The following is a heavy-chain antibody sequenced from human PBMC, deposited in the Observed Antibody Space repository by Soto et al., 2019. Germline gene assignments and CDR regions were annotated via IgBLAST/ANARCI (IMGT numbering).Heavy chain of an antibody. J-gene: IGHJ5*02. CDR2: IYSDGNT. V-gene: IGHV3-53*01. CDR1: GLTVSSNY. CDR3: ARDGYNSNWFAT. Sequence: PGGSLRLSCAASGLTVSSNYMSWVRKATGKGLEWMSIIYSDGNTYYADSVKGRFTISRDNSKNTLYLQMNSLRAEDTAVYYCARDGYNSNWFATWGLGTLVTVSS. D-gene: IGHD6-13*01.